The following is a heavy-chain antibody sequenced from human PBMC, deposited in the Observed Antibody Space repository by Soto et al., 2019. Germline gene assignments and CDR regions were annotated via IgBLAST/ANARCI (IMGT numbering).Heavy chain of an antibody. D-gene: IGHD3-22*01. CDR2: IYYSGST. Sequence: SETLSLTCTVSGGSVNSGSYYWSWIRQPPGKGLEWIGYIYYSGSTNYNPSLKVRVSLSVDTSKNQFSLKLRSVTAADTAVYYCARDYYDSSGYYSGGFDIWGPGTMVTVSS. V-gene: IGHV4-61*01. CDR1: GGSVNSGSYY. CDR3: ARDYYDSSGYYSGGFDI. J-gene: IGHJ3*02.